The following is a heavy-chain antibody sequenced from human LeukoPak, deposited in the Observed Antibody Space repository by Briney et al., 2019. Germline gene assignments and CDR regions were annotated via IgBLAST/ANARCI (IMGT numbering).Heavy chain of an antibody. J-gene: IGHJ5*02. D-gene: IGHD2-2*01. CDR3: AKDQDIVVVPAAPPSTVTTDTPAA. CDR2: ISGSGGST. V-gene: IGHV3-23*01. CDR1: GFTFSSYA. Sequence: PGGSLRLSCAASGFTFSSYAMSWVRQAPGKGLEWVSAISGSGGSTYYADSVKGRFTISRDNSKNTLYLQMNSLRAEDTAVYYCAKDQDIVVVPAAPPSTVTTDTPAAWGQGTLVTVSS.